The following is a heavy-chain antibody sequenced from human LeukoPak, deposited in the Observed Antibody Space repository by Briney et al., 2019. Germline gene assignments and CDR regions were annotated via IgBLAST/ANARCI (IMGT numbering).Heavy chain of an antibody. CDR2: IYTSGRT. Sequence: SETLSLTCTVSGGSISSYYWSWIRQPAGKGLEWIGRIYTSGRTNYNPSLRSRVTISVDTSKNLFSLNLTSVTAADTAVYYCARLYFLSSYYYFDYWGQGTLVTVSS. J-gene: IGHJ4*02. V-gene: IGHV4-4*07. CDR3: ARLYFLSSYYYFDY. D-gene: IGHD3-3*01. CDR1: GGSISSYY.